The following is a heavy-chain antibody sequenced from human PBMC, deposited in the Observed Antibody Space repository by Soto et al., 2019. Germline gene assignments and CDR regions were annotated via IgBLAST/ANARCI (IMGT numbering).Heavy chain of an antibody. D-gene: IGHD1-7*01. CDR3: ASRDTGTSVDY. Sequence: PSASMSLTCTVSGVSLGGSPYHWGCLRQPPGKGLEWIGSIDDSAKVYYNPSLRGRVTISLDKSENQFSLKVTSLTAADTAVYHCASRDTGTSVDYWGQGPLVTGSS. V-gene: IGHV4-39*01. J-gene: IGHJ4*02. CDR2: IDDSAKV. CDR1: GVSLGGSPYH.